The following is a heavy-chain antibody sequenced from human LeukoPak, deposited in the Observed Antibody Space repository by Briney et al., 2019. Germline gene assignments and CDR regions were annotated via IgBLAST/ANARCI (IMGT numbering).Heavy chain of an antibody. Sequence: ASVKVSCKASGYTFNTYGLSWVRQAPGQGLEWMGWISGYNGDKKYAQQVQGRVTMTTDTATSTAYMELRSLRSDDTAMYYCARHSGSGWPEDDLDLWGRGTLVTVSS. CDR3: ARHSGSGWPEDDLDL. J-gene: IGHJ2*01. CDR2: ISGYNGDK. V-gene: IGHV1-18*01. CDR1: GYTFNTYG. D-gene: IGHD6-19*01.